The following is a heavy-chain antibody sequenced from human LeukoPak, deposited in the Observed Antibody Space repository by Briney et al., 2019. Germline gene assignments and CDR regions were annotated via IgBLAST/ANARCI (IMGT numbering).Heavy chain of an antibody. D-gene: IGHD1-1*01. Sequence: HPGGSLRLSCAASGFMFSTYWMTWVRQAPGKGLEWVANIKQDGSEKYYVDSVKGRFTISRDNAKNSLYLQMNSLTAGDTAVYYCARGPPRGKYYYMDVWGKGTTVTVSS. J-gene: IGHJ6*03. V-gene: IGHV3-7*01. CDR2: IKQDGSEK. CDR1: GFMFSTYW. CDR3: ARGPPRGKYYYMDV.